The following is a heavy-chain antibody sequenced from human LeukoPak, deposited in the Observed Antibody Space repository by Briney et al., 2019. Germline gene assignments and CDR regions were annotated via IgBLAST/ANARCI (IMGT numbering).Heavy chain of an antibody. J-gene: IGHJ3*02. CDR1: GYTFTSYG. D-gene: IGHD3-22*01. V-gene: IGHV1-18*01. CDR2: ISAYNGNT. Sequence: GASVKVSCKASGYTFTSYGISWVRQAPGQGLEWMGWISAYNGNTNYAQKLQGRVTMTTDTSTSTAYMELSSLRSEDTAMYYCARGYSGYNGDAFDIWGQGTMVTVSS. CDR3: ARGYSGYNGDAFDI.